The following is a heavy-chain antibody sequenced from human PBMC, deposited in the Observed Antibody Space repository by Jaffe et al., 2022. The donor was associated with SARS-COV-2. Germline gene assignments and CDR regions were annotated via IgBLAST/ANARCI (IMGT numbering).Heavy chain of an antibody. J-gene: IGHJ4*02. CDR1: GGSISSGSYF. V-gene: IGHV4-61*02. D-gene: IGHD6-13*01. Sequence: QVQLQESGPGLVKPSQTLSLTCIVSGGSISSGSYFWNWIRQPAGKGLEWIGRIYMNGDTNYNPSLKSRITISLDTSKNQFSLNLRSVTAADTAVYYCARDAPNYSSHFDYWGQGALVTVSS. CDR2: IYMNGDT. CDR3: ARDAPNYSSHFDY.